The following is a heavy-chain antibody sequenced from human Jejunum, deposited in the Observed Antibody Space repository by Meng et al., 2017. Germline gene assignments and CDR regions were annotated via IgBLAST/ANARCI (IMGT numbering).Heavy chain of an antibody. CDR2: SRNKANGYTT. Sequence: EVQLVGSGGVLVQPGGSLRLSCAVSGFTFSDHYMDWVRQAPGRGLEWVARSRNKANGYTTNYAASVKDRFTISRDDSKNSLNLQMNSLKIEDTALYYCVRGYNGFDLWGQGTLVTVSS. J-gene: IGHJ4*02. V-gene: IGHV3-72*01. CDR1: GFTFSDHY. D-gene: IGHD5-24*01. CDR3: VRGYNGFDL.